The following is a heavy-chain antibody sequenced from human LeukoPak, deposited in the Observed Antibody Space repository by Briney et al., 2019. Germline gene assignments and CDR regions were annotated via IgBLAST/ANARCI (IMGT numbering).Heavy chain of an antibody. D-gene: IGHD4-23*01. V-gene: IGHV4-59*13. CDR1: GASTSSYY. Sequence: SETLSLTCTVSGASTSSYYWTWIRQPPGKGLEWIGYIFHSGTTNYNPSLKSRLTMSADTSKNQFSLHLTSVTAADTAVYYCARFSDYSGDWYFDLWGRGTLVTVSS. CDR3: ARFSDYSGDWYFDL. CDR2: IFHSGTT. J-gene: IGHJ2*01.